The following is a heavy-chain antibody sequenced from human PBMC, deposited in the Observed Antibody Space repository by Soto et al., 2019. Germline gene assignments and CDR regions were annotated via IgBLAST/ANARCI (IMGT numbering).Heavy chain of an antibody. CDR3: AKGPTAYDYDSSGYYDY. CDR2: ISYDGSNK. V-gene: IGHV3-30*18. D-gene: IGHD3-22*01. J-gene: IGHJ4*02. Sequence: QVQLVESGGGVVQPGRSLRLSCAASGFTFSSYGMHWVRQAPGKGLEWVAVISYDGSNKYYADSVKGRFTISRDNSKNTLYLQMNSLRAEDTAVYYCAKGPTAYDYDSSGYYDYWGQGTLVTVSS. CDR1: GFTFSSYG.